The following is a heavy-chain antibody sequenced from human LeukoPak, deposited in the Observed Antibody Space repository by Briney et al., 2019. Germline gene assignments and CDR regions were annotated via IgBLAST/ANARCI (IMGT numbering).Heavy chain of an antibody. J-gene: IGHJ5*02. Sequence: GGSLRLSCAASGFTFSSYSMNWVRQAPGKGLEWVSSISSSSSYIYYADSVKGRFTISRDNAKNSLYLQMNSLRAEDTAVYYCAKGGITMIVVARFDPWGQGTLVTVSS. CDR1: GFTFSSYS. D-gene: IGHD3-22*01. V-gene: IGHV3-21*04. CDR3: AKGGITMIVVARFDP. CDR2: ISSSSSYI.